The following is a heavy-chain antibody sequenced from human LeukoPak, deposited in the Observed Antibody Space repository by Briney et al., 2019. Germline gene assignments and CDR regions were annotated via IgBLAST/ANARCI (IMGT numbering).Heavy chain of an antibody. CDR3: AKDNSRSASDWSLLYSYYGMDV. CDR1: GFTFSNYG. D-gene: IGHD3-9*01. V-gene: IGHV3-30*18. Sequence: PGRSLRLSCAVSGFTFSNYGMHSVRQAPAKGLEWVAVISYHGSSKYYADSVKGRFTISRDNSKNTLYLQMNSLRAEDTAVYYCAKDNSRSASDWSLLYSYYGMDVWGQGTTVTVSS. J-gene: IGHJ6*02. CDR2: ISYHGSSK.